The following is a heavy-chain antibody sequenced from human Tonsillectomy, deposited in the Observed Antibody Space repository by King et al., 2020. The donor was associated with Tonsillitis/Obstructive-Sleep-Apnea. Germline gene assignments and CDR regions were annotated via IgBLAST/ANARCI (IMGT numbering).Heavy chain of an antibody. V-gene: IGHV3-66*01. CDR2: IYSGGGT. D-gene: IGHD2-2*01. Sequence: VQLVESGGGLVQPGGSLRLSCAASGFTVSSNYMSWVRQAPGKGLEWVSVIYSGGGTYYADSVKGRFTISRDNSKNTLYLQMNSLRAEDTAVYYCARDRYCSSTSCYGAFDIWGQGTMVTVSS. CDR3: ARDRYCSSTSCYGAFDI. CDR1: GFTVSSNY. J-gene: IGHJ3*02.